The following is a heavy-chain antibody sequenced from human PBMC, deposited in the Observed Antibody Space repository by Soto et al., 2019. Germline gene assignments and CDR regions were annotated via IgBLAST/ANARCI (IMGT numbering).Heavy chain of an antibody. Sequence: GGSLRRSCAASGFTFSNYAMSCVRQAPGKGLDWVAGISDVRTSKNYPASVKGRFTISRDNSKNTLYLQMHSLRADDTAMSYCVATNWTYYGPFHIWGQGTMVTVSS. CDR1: GFTFSNYA. J-gene: IGHJ3*02. CDR2: ISDVRTSK. D-gene: IGHD1-7*01. V-gene: IGHV3-23*01. CDR3: VATNWTYYGPFHI.